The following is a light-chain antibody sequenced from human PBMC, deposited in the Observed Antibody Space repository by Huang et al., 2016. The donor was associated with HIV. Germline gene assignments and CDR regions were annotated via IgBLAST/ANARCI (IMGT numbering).Light chain of an antibody. Sequence: VMMSQSPAILAASPGERVTLSCGASHSVNTNLAWYQQKPGQPPRLVIFAGSTRATGVPARFAGSGSGTEFTLTIDSLQSDDFAVYYCQQYNKWPPEYTFGQGTRLEIK. V-gene: IGKV3-15*01. CDR1: HSVNTN. CDR3: QQYNKWPPEYT. CDR2: AGS. J-gene: IGKJ2*01.